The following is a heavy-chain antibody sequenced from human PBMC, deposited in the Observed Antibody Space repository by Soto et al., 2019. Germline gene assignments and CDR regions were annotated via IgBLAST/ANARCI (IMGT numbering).Heavy chain of an antibody. CDR2: INHRGST. D-gene: IGHD2-8*02. J-gene: IGHJ2*01. CDR3: ARRCTGDTCYWYFDI. V-gene: IGHV4-34*01. Sequence: QVQLQEWGAGLLKPSETLSLTCAVYGGSFSGYYWSWIGQPPGKGLEWIGEINHRGSTNYNPSLKSQLTVSVDTSKEQISLRLRSVTAADTAVYYCARRCTGDTCYWYFDIWGRGTLVTVSS. CDR1: GGSFSGYY.